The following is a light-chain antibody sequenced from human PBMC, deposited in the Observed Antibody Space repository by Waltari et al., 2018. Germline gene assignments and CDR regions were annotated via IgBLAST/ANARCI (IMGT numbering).Light chain of an antibody. CDR1: RSLLQRNEQNY. J-gene: IGKJ1*01. CDR3: MQALQTPWT. Sequence: IVMTQSPLSLSVTPGESASISCRSSRSLLQRNEQNYLEWYFQKPGQSPQLLIYLGSNRASGVPDRFSGSGSGTDFTMQISRVEAEDVGIYFCMQALQTPWTFGQGTKVEI. CDR2: LGS. V-gene: IGKV2-28*01.